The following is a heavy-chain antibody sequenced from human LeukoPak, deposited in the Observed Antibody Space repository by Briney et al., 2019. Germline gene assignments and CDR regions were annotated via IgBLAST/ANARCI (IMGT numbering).Heavy chain of an antibody. CDR3: ARLLGGYFDY. CDR1: GVSISSYY. Sequence: PSETLSLTCTVSGVSISSYYWSWIRQPPGKGLEWIGYIYYSGSTNYNPSLKSRVTISVDTSKSQFSLKLSSVTAADTAVYYCARLLGGYFDYWGQGTLVTVSS. J-gene: IGHJ4*02. D-gene: IGHD3-3*02. V-gene: IGHV4-59*08. CDR2: IYYSGST.